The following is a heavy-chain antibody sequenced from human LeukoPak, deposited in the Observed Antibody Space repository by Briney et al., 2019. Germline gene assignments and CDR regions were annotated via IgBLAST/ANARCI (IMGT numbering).Heavy chain of an antibody. Sequence: SVTVSCKASGGTFSSYAISWVRQAPGQGLEWMGRIIPILGIANYAQKFQGRVTITADKSTSTAYMELSSLRSEDTAVYYCATPGDFDYWGQGTLVTVSS. CDR1: GGTFSSYA. CDR2: IIPILGIA. D-gene: IGHD3-16*01. V-gene: IGHV1-69*04. J-gene: IGHJ4*02. CDR3: ATPGDFDY.